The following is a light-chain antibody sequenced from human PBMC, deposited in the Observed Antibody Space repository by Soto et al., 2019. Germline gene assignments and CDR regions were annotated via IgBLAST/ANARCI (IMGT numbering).Light chain of an antibody. CDR2: GAS. V-gene: IGKV3-15*01. Sequence: EIVLTQSPGTLSLSPGEGGTLSCRASQTVISNSLAWYQQKPGQPPRLLIHGASTRAPGIPARFSGSGSGTEFTLTISSLQSEDFAVYYCQQRSNWPPITFGQGTRLEIK. J-gene: IGKJ5*01. CDR1: QTVISNS. CDR3: QQRSNWPPIT.